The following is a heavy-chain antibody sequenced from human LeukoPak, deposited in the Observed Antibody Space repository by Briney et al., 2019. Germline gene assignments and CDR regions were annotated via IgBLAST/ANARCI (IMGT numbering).Heavy chain of an antibody. J-gene: IGHJ5*02. CDR2: IKQDGNEE. V-gene: IGHV3-7*01. Sequence: GGSLRLSCAASGFTFNNYWRNWVRQAPGKGLEWVAHIKQDGNEEYYVDSVKGLFTIFRDNAKNSLYLQMNSLRAEDTAVYYCAKGGIPDDPWGQGTLVTVSS. CDR3: AKGGIPDDP. CDR1: GFTFNNYW. D-gene: IGHD2-21*01.